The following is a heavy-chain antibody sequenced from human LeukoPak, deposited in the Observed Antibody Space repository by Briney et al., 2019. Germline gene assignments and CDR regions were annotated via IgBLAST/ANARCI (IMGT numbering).Heavy chain of an antibody. V-gene: IGHV3-66*01. Sequence: GGSLRLSCAASGFTVSSNYMNWVRQAPGKGLEWVSVFYTGGSTYYADSVKGRFTISRDTSKNTVYLHMNSLRAEDTAVYYCASKGQLWLAFDIWGQGTMVTVSS. CDR1: GFTVSSNY. D-gene: IGHD5-18*01. CDR2: FYTGGST. J-gene: IGHJ3*02. CDR3: ASKGQLWLAFDI.